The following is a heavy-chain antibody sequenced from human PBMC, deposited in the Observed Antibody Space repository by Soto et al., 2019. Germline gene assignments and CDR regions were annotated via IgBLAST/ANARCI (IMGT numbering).Heavy chain of an antibody. CDR3: ASNRGGYSGFDHYY. Sequence: QLQLQESGSGLVKPSQTLSLTCAVSGGSIGSGGYSWSWIRQPPGKGLEWIGYIYHSGSTYYNPSLKSRVTISVDRSKNQFSLKLSSVTAADTAVYYCASNRGGYSGFDHYYWGQGTLVTVSS. V-gene: IGHV4-30-2*01. CDR2: IYHSGST. CDR1: GGSIGSGGYS. J-gene: IGHJ4*02. D-gene: IGHD5-12*01.